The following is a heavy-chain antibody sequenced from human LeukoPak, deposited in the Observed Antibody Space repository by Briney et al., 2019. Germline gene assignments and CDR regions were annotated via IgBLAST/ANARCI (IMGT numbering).Heavy chain of an antibody. CDR1: GGSISSYY. J-gene: IGHJ4*02. V-gene: IGHV4-59*01. CDR2: IYYSGST. Sequence: SETLSLTCTVSGGSISSYYWSWIRRPPGKGLEWIGNIYYSGSTNYNPSLKSRVTISVDTSKNQFSLKLSSVTAADTAVYYCARTPFRDYFDYWGQGTLVTVSS. CDR3: ARTPFRDYFDY. D-gene: IGHD2/OR15-2a*01.